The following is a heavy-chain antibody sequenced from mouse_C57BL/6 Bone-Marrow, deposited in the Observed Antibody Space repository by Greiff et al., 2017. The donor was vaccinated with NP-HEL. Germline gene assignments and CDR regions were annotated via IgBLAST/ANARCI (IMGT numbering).Heavy chain of an antibody. J-gene: IGHJ2*01. D-gene: IGHD2-1*01. Sequence: EVMLVESGGGLVQSGRSLRLSCATSGFTFSDFYMEWVRQAPGKGLEWIAASRNKANDYTTEYSASVKGRFIVSRDTSQSILYLQMNALRAEDTAIYYCARDLLGYFDYWGQGTTLTVSS. CDR1: GFTFSDFY. CDR2: SRNKANDYTT. V-gene: IGHV7-1*01. CDR3: ARDLLGYFDY.